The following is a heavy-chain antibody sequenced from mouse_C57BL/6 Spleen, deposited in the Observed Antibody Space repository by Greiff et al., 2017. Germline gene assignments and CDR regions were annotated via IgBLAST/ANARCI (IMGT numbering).Heavy chain of an antibody. CDR3: ARRNTRRGVWYFGV. D-gene: IGHD5-1-1*01. CDR2: ISNGGGST. J-gene: IGHJ1*03. CDR1: GFTFSDYY. Sequence: DVKLVESGGGLVQPGGSLKLSCASSGFTFSDYYMSWVRQTPEKRLELVAYISNGGGSTYYPDTVKGRFTISRDNAKNTLYLQMSRLKSEDTAMYDCARRNTRRGVWYFGVWGTGTTVTVSS. V-gene: IGHV5-12*01.